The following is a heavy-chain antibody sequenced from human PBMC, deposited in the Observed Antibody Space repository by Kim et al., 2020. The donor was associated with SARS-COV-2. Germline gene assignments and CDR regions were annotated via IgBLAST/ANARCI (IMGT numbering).Heavy chain of an antibody. J-gene: IGHJ3*02. Sequence: SWKGRFTISRDNAKNSLYLQMNSLRAEDTAVYYCARGPGAYSSSPGAFDIWGQGTMVTVSS. V-gene: IGHV3-21*01. D-gene: IGHD6-13*01. CDR3: ARGPGAYSSSPGAFDI.